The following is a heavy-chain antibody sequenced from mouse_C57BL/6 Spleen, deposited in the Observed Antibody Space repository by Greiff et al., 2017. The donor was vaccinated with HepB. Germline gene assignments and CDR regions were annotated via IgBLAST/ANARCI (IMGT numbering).Heavy chain of an antibody. CDR2: INPYNGGT. CDR3: ARNYSRSYAMDY. CDR1: GYTFTDYY. J-gene: IGHJ4*01. D-gene: IGHD1-1*01. Sequence: EVQLQQSGPVLVKPGASVKMSCKASGYTFTDYYMNWVKQSHGKSLEWIGVINPYNGGTSYNQKFKGKATLTVDKSSSTAYMELNSLTSEDSAVYYCARNYSRSYAMDYWGQGTSVTVSA. V-gene: IGHV1-19*01.